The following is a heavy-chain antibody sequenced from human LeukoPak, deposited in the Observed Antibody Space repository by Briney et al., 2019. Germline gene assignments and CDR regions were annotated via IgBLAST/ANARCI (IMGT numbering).Heavy chain of an antibody. Sequence: GRSLRLSCAASGFTFDDYAMHWVRQAPGKGLEWVSGISWNSGSIGYADSVKGRFTISRDNAKNSLYLQMNSLRAEDTALYYCAKGLGILYHYGMDVWGQGTTVTVSS. V-gene: IGHV3-9*01. CDR3: AKGLGILYHYGMDV. J-gene: IGHJ6*02. CDR2: ISWNSGSI. CDR1: GFTFDDYA. D-gene: IGHD7-27*01.